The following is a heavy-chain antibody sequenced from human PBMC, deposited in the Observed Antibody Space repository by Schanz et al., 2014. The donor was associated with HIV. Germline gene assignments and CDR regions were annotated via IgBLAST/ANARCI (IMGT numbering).Heavy chain of an antibody. CDR3: ARGRSGYCSGGSCPYGRYYFDY. J-gene: IGHJ4*02. Sequence: QVQLVQSGAEVKKPGASVRLSCKASGYTFDSRDINWVRQAPGQGLEWMGWINPNSGGTNYAQKFQGRVTMTRDTSISTAYMELSRLRSDDTAVYYCARGRSGYCSGGSCPYGRYYFDYWGQGTLVTVSS. D-gene: IGHD2-15*01. V-gene: IGHV1-2*02. CDR1: GYTFDSRD. CDR2: INPNSGGT.